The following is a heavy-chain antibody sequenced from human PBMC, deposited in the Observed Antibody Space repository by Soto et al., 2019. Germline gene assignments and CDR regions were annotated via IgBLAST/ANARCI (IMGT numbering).Heavy chain of an antibody. CDR1: GFTFSDYY. Sequence: NPGGSLRLSCAASGFTFSDYYMSWIRQAPGKGLEWVSYISSSSSYTNYADSVKGRFTISRDNAKNSLYLQMNSLRAEDTAVYCCARDREPPDYWGQGTLVTVSS. CDR2: ISSSSSYT. J-gene: IGHJ4*02. V-gene: IGHV3-11*06. CDR3: ARDREPPDY.